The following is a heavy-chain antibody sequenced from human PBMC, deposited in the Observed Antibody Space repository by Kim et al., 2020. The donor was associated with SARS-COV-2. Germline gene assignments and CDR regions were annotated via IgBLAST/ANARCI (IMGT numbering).Heavy chain of an antibody. D-gene: IGHD2-2*01. V-gene: IGHV3-23*01. CDR3: AKRGAAYCSSASCYADY. J-gene: IGHJ4*02. Sequence: EKGRFTISRDNSKTTLYLQMNSLRAEDTALYYCAKRGAAYCSSASCYADYWGQGALVTVSS.